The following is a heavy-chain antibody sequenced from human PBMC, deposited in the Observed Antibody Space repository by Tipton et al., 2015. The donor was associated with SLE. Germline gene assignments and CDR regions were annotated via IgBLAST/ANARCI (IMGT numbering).Heavy chain of an antibody. V-gene: IGHV3-23*01. CDR1: GLTFSSYA. D-gene: IGHD6-6*01. CDR3: AKDRRARPAAFDI. J-gene: IGHJ3*02. Sequence: SLRLSCAASGLTFSSYAMSWVRQAPGKGLEWVSAISGSGGSTYYADSVKGRFTISRDNSKNTLYLQMNSLRAEDTAVYYCAKDRRARPAAFDIWGQGTMVTVSS. CDR2: ISGSGGST.